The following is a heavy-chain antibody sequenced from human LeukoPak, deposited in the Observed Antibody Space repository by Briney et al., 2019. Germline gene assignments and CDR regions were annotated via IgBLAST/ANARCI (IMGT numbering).Heavy chain of an antibody. CDR3: AGRAGGDYDYVMDV. J-gene: IGHJ6*02. V-gene: IGHV4-59*01. Sequence: PSETLSLTCTVSGGSISSYYWSWIRQPPGKGLEWIGYISNSGSAYYNPSLKSRVTISVDTSKNQFSLKLNSVTAADTAVYYCAGRAGGDYDYVMDVWAKGPRSPSP. CDR1: GGSISSYY. CDR2: ISNSGSA. D-gene: IGHD3-10*01.